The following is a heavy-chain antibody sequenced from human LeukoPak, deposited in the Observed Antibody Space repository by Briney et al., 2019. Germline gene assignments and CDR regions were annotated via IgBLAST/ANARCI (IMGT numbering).Heavy chain of an antibody. J-gene: IGHJ4*02. CDR3: AKEFWNDRYFDY. V-gene: IGHV3-23*01. Sequence: GGSLRLSCAASGFTFSSFDMSWVRQAPGKGLQWVSVICGGGGVTYYEGAVKGRVTISRDKSKHTLYLQMNSQRDEDTAVYYCAKEFWNDRYFDYWGQGTQVTVSS. CDR1: GFTFSSFD. D-gene: IGHD1-1*01. CDR2: ICGGGGVT.